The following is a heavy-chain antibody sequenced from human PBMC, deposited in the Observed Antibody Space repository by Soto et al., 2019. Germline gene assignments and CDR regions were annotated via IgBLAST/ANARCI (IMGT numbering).Heavy chain of an antibody. CDR1: GGSISSYY. J-gene: IGHJ4*02. CDR2: IYYSGST. CDR3: ARVGGYSSSWLIFDY. V-gene: IGHV4-59*01. D-gene: IGHD6-13*01. Sequence: QVQLQESGPGLVKPSETLSLTCTVSGGSISSYYWSWIRQPPGKGLGWIGYIYYSGSTNYNPSLKSRVTISVDTSKNQFSLKLSSVTAADTAVYYCARVGGYSSSWLIFDYWGQGTLVTVSS.